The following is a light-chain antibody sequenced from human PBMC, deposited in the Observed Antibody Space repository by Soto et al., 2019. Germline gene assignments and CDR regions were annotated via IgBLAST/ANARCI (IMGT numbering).Light chain of an antibody. Sequence: SYELTQPPSVSVAPEKTARLTCGGANIGSKRVHWYRQKPGQAPVLVIYYVSDRTSGIPERFSGSNSGNTATLTINSFEAGDEAVDYCQVWDITTDHYVFGTGTQQTVL. V-gene: IGLV3-21*04. CDR3: QVWDITTDHYV. J-gene: IGLJ1*01. CDR1: NIGSKR. CDR2: YVS.